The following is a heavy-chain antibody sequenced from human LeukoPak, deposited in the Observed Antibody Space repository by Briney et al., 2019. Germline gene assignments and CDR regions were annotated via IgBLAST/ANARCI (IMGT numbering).Heavy chain of an antibody. CDR1: GFTFSSYD. Sequence: HPGGSLRLSCEASGFTFSSYDMHWVRQAPGKGLEWVAFIRYDGSYTYYADSVKGRFTISRDNSKNTPYLQMNSLRAEDTAVYYCAKDRGRLPEYFQHWGQGTLVTVSS. CDR2: IRYDGSYT. CDR3: AKDRGRLPEYFQH. V-gene: IGHV3-30*02. J-gene: IGHJ1*01. D-gene: IGHD1-26*01.